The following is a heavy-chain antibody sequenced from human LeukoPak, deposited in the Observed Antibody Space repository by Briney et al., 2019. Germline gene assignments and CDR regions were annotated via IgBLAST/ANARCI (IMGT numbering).Heavy chain of an antibody. CDR2: IYYSGST. D-gene: IGHD3-22*01. Sequence: EAGGSLRLSCAASGFTVSSNYMSWVRQAPGKGLEWIGYIYYSGSTNYNPSLKSRVTISVDTSKNQFSLKLSSVTAADTAVYYCARSRYYYDSSGSYYFDYWGQGTLVTVSS. J-gene: IGHJ4*02. CDR1: GFTVSSNY. V-gene: IGHV4-59*02. CDR3: ARSRYYYDSSGSYYFDY.